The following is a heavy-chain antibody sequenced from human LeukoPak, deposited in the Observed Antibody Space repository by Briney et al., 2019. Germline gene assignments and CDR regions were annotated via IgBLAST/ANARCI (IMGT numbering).Heavy chain of an antibody. CDR1: GGSISSGGYY. D-gene: IGHD2-2*01. Sequence: KPSETLSLTCTVSGGSISSGGYYWSWIRQHPGKGLEWIGYIYYSGSTNYNPPLKSRVTISVDTSKNQFSLKLSSVTAADTAVYYCARVGDGTSSHYGMDVWGQGTTVTVSS. J-gene: IGHJ6*02. V-gene: IGHV4-31*03. CDR3: ARVGDGTSSHYGMDV. CDR2: IYYSGST.